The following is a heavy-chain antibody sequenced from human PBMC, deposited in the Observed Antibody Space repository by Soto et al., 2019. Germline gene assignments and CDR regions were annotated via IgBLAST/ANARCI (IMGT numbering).Heavy chain of an antibody. CDR3: ARAGNIVVVGAANTSVTNWFDP. J-gene: IGHJ5*02. D-gene: IGHD2-15*01. Sequence: PSETLSLTCTVSGGSISSYYWSWIRQPPGKGLEWIGYIYYSGSTNYNPSLKSRVTISVDTSQNQFSLKLSSVTAADTAVYYCARAGNIVVVGAANTSVTNWFDPGGQGTLVTVSS. V-gene: IGHV4-59*12. CDR2: IYYSGST. CDR1: GGSISSYY.